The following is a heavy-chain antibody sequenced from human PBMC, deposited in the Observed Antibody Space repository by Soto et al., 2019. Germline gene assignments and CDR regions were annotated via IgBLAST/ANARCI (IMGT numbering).Heavy chain of an antibody. J-gene: IGHJ3*02. CDR1: GYTFTSYA. CDR2: INAGNGNT. D-gene: IGHD2-2*01. Sequence: ASVKVSCKASGYTFTSYAMHWVRQAPGQRLEWMGWINAGNGNTKYSQKFQGRVTITRDTSASTAYMELSSLRSEDTAVYYCARDRWLGYCSSTSCYRDAFDIWGQGTMVTVSS. V-gene: IGHV1-3*01. CDR3: ARDRWLGYCSSTSCYRDAFDI.